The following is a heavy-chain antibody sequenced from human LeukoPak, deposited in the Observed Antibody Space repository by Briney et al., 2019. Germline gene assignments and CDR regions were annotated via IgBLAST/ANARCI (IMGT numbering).Heavy chain of an antibody. CDR1: GYTFTGYY. CDR2: INPNSGGT. D-gene: IGHD6-13*01. J-gene: IGHJ4*02. V-gene: IGHV1-2*02. Sequence: ASVKVSCKASGYTFTGYYMHWVRQVPGQGLEWMGWINPNSGGTNYAQKFQGRVTMTRDTSISTAYMELSRLRSDDTAVYYCARELLNSSSWYSAFDYWGQGTLVTVSS. CDR3: ARELLNSSSWYSAFDY.